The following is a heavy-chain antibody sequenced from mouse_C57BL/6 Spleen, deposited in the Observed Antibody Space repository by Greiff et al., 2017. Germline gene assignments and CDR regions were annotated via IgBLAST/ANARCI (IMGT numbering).Heavy chain of an antibody. CDR2: IWRGGST. CDR3: AKNGLRQGFAY. D-gene: IGHD2-4*01. V-gene: IGHV2-5*01. CDR1: GFSLTSYG. J-gene: IGHJ3*01. Sequence: QVQLQQSGPGLVQPSQSLSITCTVSGFSLTSYGVHWVRQSPGKGLEWLGVIWRGGSTDYNAALMSRLSITKDNSKSQVFFKMNSLQADDTAIYYCAKNGLRQGFAYWGQGTLVTVSA.